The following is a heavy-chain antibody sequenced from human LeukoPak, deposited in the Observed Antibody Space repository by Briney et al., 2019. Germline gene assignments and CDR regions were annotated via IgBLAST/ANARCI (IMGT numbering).Heavy chain of an antibody. D-gene: IGHD3-9*01. Sequence: SETLSLTCTVSGGSISSSGHYWGWIRQPPGKGLEWIGSIYYSGSTYYNPPLRSRVTISVDTSKNQFSLKLNSVTAADTAVYYCARQYYDILTGYSYQLDYWGQGTLVTVSS. CDR3: ARQYYDILTGYSYQLDY. V-gene: IGHV4-39*01. CDR1: GGSISSSGHY. CDR2: IYYSGST. J-gene: IGHJ4*02.